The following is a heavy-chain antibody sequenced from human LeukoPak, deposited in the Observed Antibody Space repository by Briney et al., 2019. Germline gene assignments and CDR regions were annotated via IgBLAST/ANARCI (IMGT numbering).Heavy chain of an antibody. J-gene: IGHJ6*03. D-gene: IGHD1-26*01. V-gene: IGHV3-20*01. CDR3: ARMAGGSYLNYMDV. CDR1: GFTFDDYG. CDR2: INWNGGST. Sequence: GGSLRLSCAASGFTFDDYGMSWVRQAPGKRQEWVSGINWNGGSTGYADSVKGRFTISRDNAKNSLYLQMNSLRAEDTALYHCARMAGGSYLNYMDVWGKGTTVTVSS.